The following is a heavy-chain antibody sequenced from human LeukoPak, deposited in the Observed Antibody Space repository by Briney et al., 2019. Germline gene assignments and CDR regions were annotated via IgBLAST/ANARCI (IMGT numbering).Heavy chain of an antibody. Sequence: SENLSLTCAVYGRSLSGYYWNWIRQPPGKGLDWIGEINHSGSTNYNPSLKSRVTISVDTSKNQFSLKLSSVTAADTAVYYCARVRSAFDIWGQGTMVTVSS. D-gene: IGHD3-3*01. J-gene: IGHJ3*02. V-gene: IGHV4-34*01. CDR1: GRSLSGYY. CDR2: INHSGST. CDR3: ARVRSAFDI.